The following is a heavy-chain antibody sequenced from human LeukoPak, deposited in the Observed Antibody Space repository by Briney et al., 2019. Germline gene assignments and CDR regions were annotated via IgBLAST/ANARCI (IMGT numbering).Heavy chain of an antibody. J-gene: IGHJ5*02. CDR1: GGSFSGYY. CDR3: ARGLSRAYYYGSGSYANWFDP. CDR2: INHSGST. D-gene: IGHD3-10*01. V-gene: IGHV4-34*01. Sequence: PSETLSPTCTVYGGSFSGYYWSWIRQPPGKGPEWIGEINHSGSTNYNPSLKSRVTISVDTSKNQFSLKLSSVTAADTAVYYCARGLSRAYYYGSGSYANWFDPWGQGTLVTVSS.